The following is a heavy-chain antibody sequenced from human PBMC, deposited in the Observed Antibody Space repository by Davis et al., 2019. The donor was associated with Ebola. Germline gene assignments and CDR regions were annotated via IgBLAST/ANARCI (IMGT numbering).Heavy chain of an antibody. V-gene: IGHV1-46*01. CDR2: IDPRSGNT. CDR3: ARRGSSSNHCDY. J-gene: IGHJ4*02. Sequence: ASVKVSCKTSGYTLTSYYMHWVRQAPGQGLEWMGIIDPRSGNTNYAQKFQGRVTMTRDTSTNTVYMELRSLTSDDTAVYYCARRGSSSNHCDYWGQGTLVTVSS. CDR1: GYTLTSYY. D-gene: IGHD6-6*01.